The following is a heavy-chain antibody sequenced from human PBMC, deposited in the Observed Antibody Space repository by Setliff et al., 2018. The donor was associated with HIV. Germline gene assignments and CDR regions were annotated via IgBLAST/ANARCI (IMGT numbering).Heavy chain of an antibody. Sequence: SETLSLTCSVSGGSVRSDNYFWSWVRQPPGKGLQYIGTVYYNGVTYFNPSLKSRLTISVDTSKNQFSLKLSSLTAADTAVYYRARHWGSGWYMAMDVWGKGTTVTVSS. D-gene: IGHD6-19*01. V-gene: IGHV4-39*01. CDR2: VYYNGVT. CDR3: ARHWGSGWYMAMDV. J-gene: IGHJ6*04. CDR1: GGSVRSDNYF.